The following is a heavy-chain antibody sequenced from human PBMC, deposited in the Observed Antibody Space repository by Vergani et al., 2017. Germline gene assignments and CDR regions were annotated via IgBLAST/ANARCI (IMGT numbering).Heavy chain of an antibody. V-gene: IGHV3-23*01. Sequence: EVQLLESGGGLVQPGGSLRLSCAASGFTFSSYAMSWVRQAPGKGLEWVSAISGSGGSTYYADSVKGRFTISRDNSKNTLYLQMNSLRAEDTAVYYCARVAEINYYDSSGYFYYYGMDVWGQGTTVTVSS. D-gene: IGHD3-22*01. CDR3: ARVAEINYYDSSGYFYYYGMDV. CDR2: ISGSGGST. J-gene: IGHJ6*02. CDR1: GFTFSSYA.